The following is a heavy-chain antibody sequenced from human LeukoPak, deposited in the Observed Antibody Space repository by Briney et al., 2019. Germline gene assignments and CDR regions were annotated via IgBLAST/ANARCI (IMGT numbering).Heavy chain of an antibody. J-gene: IGHJ6*02. V-gene: IGHV4-59*01. D-gene: IGHD6-13*01. CDR2: IYYGGST. CDR3: ARRYSNSWYSTYYYYGMDV. Sequence: SETLSLTCTVSGGSISSYYWSWIRQPPGKGLDRIGYIYYGGSTNYNPSLKSRVTISVDTSKNQFSLKLSSVTAADTAVYYCARRYSNSWYSTYYYYGMDVWGQGTTVTVSS. CDR1: GGSISSYY.